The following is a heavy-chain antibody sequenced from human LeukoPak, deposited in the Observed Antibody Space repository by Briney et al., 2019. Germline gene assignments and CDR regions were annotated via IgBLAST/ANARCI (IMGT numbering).Heavy chain of an antibody. CDR1: RFTFSSYS. D-gene: IGHD3-22*01. V-gene: IGHV3-21*01. Sequence: GGSLRLSCAASRFTFSSYSMNWVRQAPGKGLEWVSSISSSSSYIYYAEPVKGRFTVFRDNAKNSLYLQMNSLRAEDTAVYYCARDPLSYYYDSSGFDAFDIWGQGTMVTVSS. CDR3: ARDPLSYYYDSSGFDAFDI. CDR2: ISSSSSYI. J-gene: IGHJ3*02.